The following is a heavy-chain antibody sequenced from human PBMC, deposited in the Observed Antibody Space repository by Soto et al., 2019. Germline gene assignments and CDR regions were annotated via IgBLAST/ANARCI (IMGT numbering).Heavy chain of an antibody. J-gene: IGHJ4*02. CDR2: IDVGSANA. V-gene: IGHV1-58*01. CDR3: AADMGGYIYGLGTY. Sequence: ASVKVSCKASGLTFSSSAVHWVRQARGHRLEWIGWIDVGSANANHAQMLQERVTISRDMSTSTAYMELSSLRPEDTAVYYCAADMGGYIYGLGTYWGQGTLVNVSS. CDR1: GLTFSSSA. D-gene: IGHD5-18*01.